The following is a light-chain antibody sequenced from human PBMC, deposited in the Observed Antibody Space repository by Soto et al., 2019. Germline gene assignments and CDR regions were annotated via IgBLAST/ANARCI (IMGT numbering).Light chain of an antibody. V-gene: IGKV3-11*01. CDR3: QQRSYWPPWT. CDR2: DAS. J-gene: IGKJ1*01. CDR1: QSVSSY. Sequence: EIVLTQSPATLSLTTGERATLSCRASQSVSSYSAWYQQKPGQAPRLLIYDASNRATGIPARFSGSGSGTDFTLTISSLEPEDFAVYHCQQRSYWPPWTFGQGTKVEIK.